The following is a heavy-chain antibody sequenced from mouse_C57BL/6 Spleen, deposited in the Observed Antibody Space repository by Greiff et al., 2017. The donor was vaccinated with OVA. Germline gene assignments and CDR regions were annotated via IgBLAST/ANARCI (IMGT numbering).Heavy chain of an antibody. CDR3: ARDLDY. CDR2: INPGSGGT. CDR1: GYAFTNYL. Sequence: VKLMESGAELVRPGTSVKVSCKASGYAFTNYLIEWVKQRPGQGLEWIGVINPGSGGTNYNEKFKGKATLTADKSSSTAYMQLSSLTSEDSAVYFCARDLDYWGQGTTLTVSS. J-gene: IGHJ2*01. V-gene: IGHV1-54*01.